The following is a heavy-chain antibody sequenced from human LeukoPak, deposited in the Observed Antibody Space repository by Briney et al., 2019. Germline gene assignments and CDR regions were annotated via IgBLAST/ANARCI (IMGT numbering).Heavy chain of an antibody. V-gene: IGHV1-69*05. CDR3: ARARDYYYMDV. Sequence: SVKVSCKASGYTFTSYAISWVRQAPGQGLEWMGRIIPIFGTANYAQKFQGRVTITTDESTSTAYMELSSLRSEDTAVYYCARARDYYYMDVWGKGTTVTVSS. CDR2: IIPIFGTA. J-gene: IGHJ6*03. CDR1: GYTFTSYA.